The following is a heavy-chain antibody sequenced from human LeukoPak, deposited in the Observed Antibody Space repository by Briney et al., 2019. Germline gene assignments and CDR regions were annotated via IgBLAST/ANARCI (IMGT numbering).Heavy chain of an antibody. Sequence: ASVKVSCKASGYTFTSYGISWVRQAPGQGLEWVGWISPYDGNTNYAQRLQGRVTMTTDTFTSTAYMELRSLRSDDTAVYYCARDRWFGESFPIDAFDIWGQGTRVTVSS. D-gene: IGHD3-10*01. J-gene: IGHJ3*02. CDR2: ISPYDGNT. CDR3: ARDRWFGESFPIDAFDI. V-gene: IGHV1-18*01. CDR1: GYTFTSYG.